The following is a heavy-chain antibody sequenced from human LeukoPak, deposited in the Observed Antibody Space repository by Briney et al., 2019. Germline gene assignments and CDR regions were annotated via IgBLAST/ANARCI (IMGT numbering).Heavy chain of an antibody. J-gene: IGHJ4*02. D-gene: IGHD3-22*01. V-gene: IGHV1-2*02. CDR3: AKDGLFWRIGSGYHNYFDY. CDR1: GYTFTGYY. Sequence: ASVKVSCKASGYTFTGYYMHWVRQAPGQGLEWMGWINPNSGGTNYAQKFQGRVTMTRDTSISTAYMELSRLRSDDTAVYYCAKDGLFWRIGSGYHNYFDYWGQGTLVTVSS. CDR2: INPNSGGT.